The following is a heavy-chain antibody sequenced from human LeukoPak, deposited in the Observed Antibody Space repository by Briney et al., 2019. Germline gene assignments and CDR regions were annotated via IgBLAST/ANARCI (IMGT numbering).Heavy chain of an antibody. CDR3: AKDQESANYYFDF. CDR2: ISGSGGRT. Sequence: GGSLRLSRAGSGFTFANYAMSWVRQAPGKGLEWVSGISGSGGRTYYADSVKGRFTISRDKSKNTVYLQLNSLRAEDTAAYYCAKDQESANYYFDFWGQGTLVTVSS. J-gene: IGHJ4*02. V-gene: IGHV3-23*01. CDR1: GFTFANYA. D-gene: IGHD1-1*01.